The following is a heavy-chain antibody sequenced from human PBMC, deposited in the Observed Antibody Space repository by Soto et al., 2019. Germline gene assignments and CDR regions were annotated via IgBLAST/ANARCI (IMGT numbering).Heavy chain of an antibody. CDR3: ARIILVDTAMVTNYDAFDI. CDR2: IYSGGST. J-gene: IGHJ3*02. Sequence: GGSLRLSCAASGFTVSSNYMSWVRQAPGKGLEWVSVIYSGGSTYYADSGKGRFPISRDNSKNTRYLQMNGLRAEDTAVYYCARIILVDTAMVTNYDAFDIWGQGTMVTVSS. V-gene: IGHV3-66*01. CDR1: GFTVSSNY. D-gene: IGHD5-18*01.